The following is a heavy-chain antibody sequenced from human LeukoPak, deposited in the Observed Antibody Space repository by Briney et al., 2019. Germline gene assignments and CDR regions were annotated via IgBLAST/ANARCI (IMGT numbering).Heavy chain of an antibody. D-gene: IGHD1-26*01. V-gene: IGHV3-7*01. Sequence: PGGSLRLSCAASGFTFSSYWMSWVRQAPGKGLEWVANIKQDGSEKYYVDSVKGQFTISRDNAKNSLYLQMNSLRAEDTAVYYCAREDANDRLVGAPSVDYWGQGTLVTVSS. CDR3: AREDANDRLVGAPSVDY. CDR2: IKQDGSEK. J-gene: IGHJ4*02. CDR1: GFTFSSYW.